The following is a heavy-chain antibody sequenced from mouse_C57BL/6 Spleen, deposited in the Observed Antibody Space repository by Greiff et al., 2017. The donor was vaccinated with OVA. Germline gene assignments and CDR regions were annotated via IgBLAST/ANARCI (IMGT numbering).Heavy chain of an antibody. CDR2: ISGGGGNP. Sequence: EVKLVESGGGLVKPGGSLKLSCAASGFTFSSYTMSWVRQTPEQRLEWVATISGGGGNPYYPDSVKGRFTIARDNAKNTLYLQMSSLRSEDTAVYYCARRGDGSPFDYWGQGTTLTVSS. J-gene: IGHJ2*01. CDR1: GFTFSSYT. CDR3: ARRGDGSPFDY. D-gene: IGHD2-3*01. V-gene: IGHV5-9*04.